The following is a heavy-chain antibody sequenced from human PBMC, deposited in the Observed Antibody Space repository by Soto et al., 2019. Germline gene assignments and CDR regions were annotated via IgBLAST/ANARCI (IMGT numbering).Heavy chain of an antibody. J-gene: IGHJ5*02. Sequence: SQTLSLPCSVSGGSINSSSYFWGWVRQPPGKGLEWIGSIYYSGSTYYNPSLRSRVTISVDTSKNQFSLKLSSVTAADTAVFYCARHYSSGSRNWFDPWGQGTRVTAPQ. CDR1: GGSINSSSYF. CDR2: IYYSGST. CDR3: ARHYSSGSRNWFDP. V-gene: IGHV4-39*01. D-gene: IGHD6-19*01.